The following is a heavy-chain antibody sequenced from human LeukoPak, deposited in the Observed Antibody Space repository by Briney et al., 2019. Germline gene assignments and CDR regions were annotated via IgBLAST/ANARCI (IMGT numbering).Heavy chain of an antibody. CDR3: ARASAHSSSWYEGTEYFQH. D-gene: IGHD6-13*01. V-gene: IGHV3-30*03. CDR2: ISYDGSTK. Sequence: GRSLRLSCEASGFTFSNFGMHWVRQAPGKGLEWVAIISYDGSTKYYADSVKGRFSISRDNAKNSLYLQMNSLRAEDTAVYYCARASAHSSSWYEGTEYFQHWGQGTLVTVSS. J-gene: IGHJ1*01. CDR1: GFTFSNFG.